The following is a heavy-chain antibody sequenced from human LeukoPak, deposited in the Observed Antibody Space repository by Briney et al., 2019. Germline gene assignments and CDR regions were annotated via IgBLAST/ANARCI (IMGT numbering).Heavy chain of an antibody. CDR3: AITVRRATSDY. V-gene: IGHV4-34*01. Sequence: PSETLSLTCAVYGGSFSGYYWSWIRQPPGKGLEWIGEINHSGSTNYNPSLKSRVTISVDTSKNQFSLKLSSVTAADTAVYYCAITVRRATSDYWGQGTLVTVSS. D-gene: IGHD4-17*01. CDR2: INHSGST. J-gene: IGHJ4*02. CDR1: GGSFSGYY.